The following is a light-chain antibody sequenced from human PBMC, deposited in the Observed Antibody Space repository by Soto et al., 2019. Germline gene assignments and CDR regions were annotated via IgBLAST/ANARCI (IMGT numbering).Light chain of an antibody. Sequence: QSVLAQPPSASGSPGQSVTISCTGTSSDVGHNYVSWYQQHLGKAPKLIIYEVTLRPSGVPDRFSGSKSGNTASLTVSGLQADDEADYYCSAYAGSNTFVFGTGTKLTVL. CDR2: EVT. V-gene: IGLV2-8*01. J-gene: IGLJ1*01. CDR3: SAYAGSNTFV. CDR1: SSDVGHNY.